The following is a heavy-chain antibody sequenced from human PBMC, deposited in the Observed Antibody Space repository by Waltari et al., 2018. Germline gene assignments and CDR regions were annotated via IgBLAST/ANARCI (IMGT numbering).Heavy chain of an antibody. V-gene: IGHV1-69-2*01. Sequence: EVQLVQSGAEVKKPGATVKISCKASGYTFTDYYMHWVQQAPGKGLEWMGRVDSEDGDTVYAGKFQGRVTITADTSTDTAYMELSSLRSEDTAVYYCATDLQQWLVQAASDYWGQGTLVTVSS. CDR2: VDSEDGDT. CDR3: ATDLQQWLVQAASDY. J-gene: IGHJ4*02. D-gene: IGHD6-19*01. CDR1: GYTFTDYY.